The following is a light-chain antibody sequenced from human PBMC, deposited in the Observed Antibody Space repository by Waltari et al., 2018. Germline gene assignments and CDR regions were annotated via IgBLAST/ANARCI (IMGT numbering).Light chain of an antibody. V-gene: IGKV3-20*01. CDR2: LVF. CDR1: QTISDSF. CDR3: QHYGGSPIT. J-gene: IGKJ5*01. Sequence: EVVLTQSPGTLSLSPGDRATLSCRASQTISDSFLAWYQWKPGQAPRLLIYLVFNRASGIPDRFRGSGSGTDFTLTINRLEPEDFAVYFCQHYGGSPITFGQGTRLELK.